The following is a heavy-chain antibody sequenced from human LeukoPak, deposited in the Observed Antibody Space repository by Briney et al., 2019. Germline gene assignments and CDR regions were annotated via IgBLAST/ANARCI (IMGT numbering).Heavy chain of an antibody. CDR1: GGSISSSNW. Sequence: SETLSLTCAVSGGSISSSNWGSWVRQPPGKVVEWIGEIYHSGSTNYNPSLKSRVTISGDNSKNQFSLKLSSVTAADTAVYYCARAQRAVALYYFDYWGQGTLVTVSS. D-gene: IGHD3-3*02. CDR2: IYHSGST. V-gene: IGHV4-4*02. CDR3: ARAQRAVALYYFDY. J-gene: IGHJ4*02.